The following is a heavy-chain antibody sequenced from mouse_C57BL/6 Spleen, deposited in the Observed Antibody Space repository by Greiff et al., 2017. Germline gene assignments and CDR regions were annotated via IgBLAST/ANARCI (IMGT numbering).Heavy chain of an antibody. CDR3: ASEGAYGYDWFAY. CDR1: GYTFTDYN. CDR2: INPNNGGT. Sequence: EVKLQQSGPELVKPGASVKMSCKASGYTFTDYNMHWVKQSHGKSLEWIGYINPNNGGTSYNQKFKGKATLTVNKSSSTAYMELRSLTSEDSAVYYCASEGAYGYDWFAYWGQGTLVTVSA. J-gene: IGHJ3*01. D-gene: IGHD2-2*01. V-gene: IGHV1-22*01.